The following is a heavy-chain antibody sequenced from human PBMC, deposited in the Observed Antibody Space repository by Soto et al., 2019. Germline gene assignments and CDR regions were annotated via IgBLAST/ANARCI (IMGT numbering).Heavy chain of an antibody. Sequence: HLQESGPGLVKSFETLSLTCSVSGGSIRTAAYYWSWIRQRPGKALEWIGNIFYSGSTSFSSSLRSRVKISIDTSKNQFSLDLSSVFAADTAIYFCARTLRSGNLRFDYWGQGTLVTVSS. V-gene: IGHV4-31*03. J-gene: IGHJ4*02. CDR3: ARTLRSGNLRFDY. CDR1: GGSIRTAAYY. D-gene: IGHD1-1*01. CDR2: IFYSGST.